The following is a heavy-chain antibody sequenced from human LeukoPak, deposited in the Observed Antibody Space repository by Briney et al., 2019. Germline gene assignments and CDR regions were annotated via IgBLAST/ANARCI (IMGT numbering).Heavy chain of an antibody. V-gene: IGHV4-39*01. J-gene: IGHJ3*02. CDR2: IYYSGSA. CDR3: ARRPSWPSTSAFDI. CDR1: GGSVSSISYS. D-gene: IGHD2-2*01. Sequence: SETLSLTCGASGGSVSSISYSWGWIRQPPGKGLQWIGSIYYSGSAYYNPSLQSRVAISVDTSRNQFSLKLTSVTAADTAVYYCARRPSWPSTSAFDIWGRGTMVTVSP.